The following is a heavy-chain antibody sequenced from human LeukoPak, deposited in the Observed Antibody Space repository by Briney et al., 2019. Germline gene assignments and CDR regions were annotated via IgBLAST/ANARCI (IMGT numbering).Heavy chain of an antibody. CDR3: ARPRPNYDILTGYPYYFDY. V-gene: IGHV5-51*01. CDR1: GYSFTSYW. Sequence: GESLKISCKGSGYSFTSYWIGWVRQMPGKGLEWMGIIYPGDSDTRYSPSFQGQVTISADKSISTAYLQWSSPKASDTAMYYCARPRPNYDILTGYPYYFDYWGQGTLVTVSS. D-gene: IGHD3-9*01. CDR2: IYPGDSDT. J-gene: IGHJ4*02.